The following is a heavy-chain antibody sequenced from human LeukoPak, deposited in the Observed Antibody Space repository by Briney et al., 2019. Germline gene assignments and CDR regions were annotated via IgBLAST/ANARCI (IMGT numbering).Heavy chain of an antibody. CDR2: ISGSGGST. CDR3: AKGFGGYDYPDY. J-gene: IGHJ4*02. D-gene: IGHD5-12*01. V-gene: IGHV3-23*01. CDR1: GFIFSTFG. Sequence: GGSLRLSCAASGFIFSTFGMHWVRQAPGKGLEWVSAISGSGGSTYYADSVKGRFTISRDNSKNTLYLQMNSLRAEDTAVYYCAKGFGGYDYPDYWGQGTLVTVSS.